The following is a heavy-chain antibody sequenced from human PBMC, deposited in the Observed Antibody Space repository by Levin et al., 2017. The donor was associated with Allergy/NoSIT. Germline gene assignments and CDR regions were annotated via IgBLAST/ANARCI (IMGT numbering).Heavy chain of an antibody. Sequence: LRLSCTVSGGSISSGDYYWSWIRQPPGKGLEWIGYIYYSGSTYYNPSLKSRVTISVDTSKNQFSLKLSSVTAADTAVYYCARAVSLAGYGMDVWGQGTTVTVSS. D-gene: IGHD7-27*01. CDR3: ARAVSLAGYGMDV. J-gene: IGHJ6*02. CDR2: IYYSGST. V-gene: IGHV4-30-4*01. CDR1: GGSISSGDYY.